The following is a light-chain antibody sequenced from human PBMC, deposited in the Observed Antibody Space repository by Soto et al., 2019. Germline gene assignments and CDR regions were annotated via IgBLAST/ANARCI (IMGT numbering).Light chain of an antibody. V-gene: IGKV4-1*01. CDR2: WAS. CDR1: QSVLYSSNNKNY. J-gene: IGKJ4*01. CDR3: QQYYSTRLT. Sequence: DIVMTQSPDSLAVSLGERATINCKSSQSVLYSSNNKNYLAWYQQKQGQHPKLLIYWASTRESGVPDRFSGSGSGTDFTLPISSLQAEDVAVYYCQQYYSTRLTFGGGTKVEIK.